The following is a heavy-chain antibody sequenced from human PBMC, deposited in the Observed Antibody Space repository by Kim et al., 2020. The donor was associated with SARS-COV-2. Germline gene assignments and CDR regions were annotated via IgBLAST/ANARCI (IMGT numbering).Heavy chain of an antibody. CDR1: GFTFSSYA. V-gene: IGHV3-30*04. Sequence: GGSLRLSCAASGFTFSSYAMHWVRQAPGKGLEWVAVISYDGSNKYYADSVKGRFTISRDNSKNTLYLQMNSLRAEDTAMYYCARGYQGPYYYYGMDVWGQGTTVTVSS. D-gene: IGHD2-15*01. CDR3: ARGYQGPYYYYGMDV. J-gene: IGHJ6*02. CDR2: ISYDGSNK.